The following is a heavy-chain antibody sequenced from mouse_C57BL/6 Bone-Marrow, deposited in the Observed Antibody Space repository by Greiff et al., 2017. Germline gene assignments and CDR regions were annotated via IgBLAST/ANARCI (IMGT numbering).Heavy chain of an antibody. J-gene: IGHJ2*01. V-gene: IGHV5-4*01. Sequence: DVKLVESGGGLVKPGGSLKLSCAASGFTFSSYAMSWVRQTPEKRLEWVATISDGGSYTYYPDNVKGRFTISRDNAKNNLYLQMSHLKSEDTAMYYCARDQGGSSRDYWGQGTTLTVSS. CDR2: ISDGGSYT. CDR1: GFTFSSYA. CDR3: ARDQGGSSRDY. D-gene: IGHD1-1*01.